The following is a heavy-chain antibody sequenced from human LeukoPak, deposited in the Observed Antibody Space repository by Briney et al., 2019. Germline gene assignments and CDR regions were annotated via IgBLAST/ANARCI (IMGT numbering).Heavy chain of an antibody. J-gene: IGHJ3*02. CDR1: GGSISSYY. CDR2: IYYSGST. V-gene: IGHV4-59*01. CDR3: ARRSIVGATQDAFDI. D-gene: IGHD1-26*01. Sequence: SETLSLTCTVSGGSISSYYWSWIRQPPGKGLEWIGYIYYSGSTNYNPSLKSRVTISVDTSKNQFSLKLSSVTAADTAVYYCARRSIVGATQDAFDIWGQGTMVTVSS.